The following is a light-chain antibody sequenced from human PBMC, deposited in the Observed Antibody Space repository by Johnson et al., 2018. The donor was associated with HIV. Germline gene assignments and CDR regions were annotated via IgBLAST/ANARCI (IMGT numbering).Light chain of an antibody. CDR2: ENN. V-gene: IGLV1-51*02. Sequence: QSVLTQPPSVSAAPGQKVTISCSGSSSNIGNNYVSWYQQLPGTAPKLLIYENNKRPSGIPDRFSGSKSGTSATLGITGLQTGDEADYYCGTWGNSLNAVFGTGTKVTVL. CDR1: SSNIGNNY. J-gene: IGLJ1*01. CDR3: GTWGNSLNAV.